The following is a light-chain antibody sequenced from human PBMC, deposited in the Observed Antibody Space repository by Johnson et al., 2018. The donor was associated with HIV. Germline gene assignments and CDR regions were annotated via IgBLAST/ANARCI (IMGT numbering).Light chain of an antibody. V-gene: IGLV1-51*01. CDR2: DNN. CDR1: SSNIGNNY. CDR3: GTWDSSLSAGV. Sequence: QSALTQPPSVSAAPGQKVTISCSGSSSNIGNNYVSWYQQLPGTAPKLLIYDNNQRTSGIPDRFSGSKSGTSATLGITGLQTGDEADYDCGTWDSSLSAGVFGTGTKVTVL. J-gene: IGLJ1*01.